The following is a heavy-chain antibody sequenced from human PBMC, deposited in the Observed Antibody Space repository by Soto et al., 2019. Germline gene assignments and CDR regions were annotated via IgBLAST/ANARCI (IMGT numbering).Heavy chain of an antibody. CDR1: GFTFGSYW. CDR2: ITHDGTGP. Sequence: EVQLVESGGGLVQPGESLRLSCAASGFTFGSYWMHWGRQAPGKGLEWVSRITHDGTGPNYADSVMGRFTISRDNAKNIPYLQMNNLGSKDTAVYYSTRVGVTSMDVWSQGTTVTVPS. D-gene: IGHD1-26*01. J-gene: IGHJ6*02. CDR3: TRVGVTSMDV. V-gene: IGHV3-74*01.